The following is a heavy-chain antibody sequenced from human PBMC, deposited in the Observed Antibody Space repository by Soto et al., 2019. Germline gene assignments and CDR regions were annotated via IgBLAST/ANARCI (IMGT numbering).Heavy chain of an antibody. CDR1: GGSISSYY. V-gene: IGHV4-59*01. CDR3: ARAESSGYYLPPYFDY. D-gene: IGHD3-22*01. Sequence: PSETLSLTCTVSGGSISSYYWSWIRQPPGKGLEWIGYIYYSGSTNYNPSLKSRVTISVDTSKNQFSLKLSSVTAADTAVYYCARAESSGYYLPPYFDYWGQGTLVTAPQ. J-gene: IGHJ4*02. CDR2: IYYSGST.